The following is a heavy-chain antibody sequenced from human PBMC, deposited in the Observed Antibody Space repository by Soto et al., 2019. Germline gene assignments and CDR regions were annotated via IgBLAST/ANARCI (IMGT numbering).Heavy chain of an antibody. D-gene: IGHD2-8*01. J-gene: IGHJ3*02. CDR3: AKVKKDPYEGAFDI. CDR2: ISWNSGSI. CDR1: GFTFDDYA. V-gene: IGHV3-9*01. Sequence: PGGSLRLSCAASGFTFDDYAMHWVRQAPGKGLEWVSGISWNSGSIGYADSVKGRFTISRDNAKNSLYLQMNSLRAEDTALYYCAKVKKDPYEGAFDIWGQGTMVTVSS.